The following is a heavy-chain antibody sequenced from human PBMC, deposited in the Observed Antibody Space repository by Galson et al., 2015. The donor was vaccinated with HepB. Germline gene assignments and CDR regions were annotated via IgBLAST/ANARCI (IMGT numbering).Heavy chain of an antibody. Sequence: QSGAEVKKPGESLKISCKGSGYSFTSYWIGWVRQMPGKGLEWMGIIYPGDSDTRYSPSFQGQVTISADKSISTAYLQWSSLKASDTAMYYCARPRGLGDYYDSSGPDDAFDIWGQGTMVTVSS. CDR2: IYPGDSDT. D-gene: IGHD3-22*01. CDR1: GYSFTSYW. CDR3: ARPRGLGDYYDSSGPDDAFDI. V-gene: IGHV5-51*01. J-gene: IGHJ3*02.